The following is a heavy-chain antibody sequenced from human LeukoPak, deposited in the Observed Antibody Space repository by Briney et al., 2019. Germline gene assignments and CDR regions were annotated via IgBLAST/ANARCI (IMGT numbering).Heavy chain of an antibody. Sequence: GESLKISCKGSGYRFSSYWIGWVRQMPGKGLEWMGIIYPGDSDTRYSPSFQGQVTISADKSISTAYLQWSSLKASDTAMYYCAKQSSSWGVDWFDPWGQGTLVTVSS. D-gene: IGHD6-13*01. CDR3: AKQSSSWGVDWFDP. J-gene: IGHJ5*02. CDR2: IYPGDSDT. V-gene: IGHV5-51*01. CDR1: GYRFSSYW.